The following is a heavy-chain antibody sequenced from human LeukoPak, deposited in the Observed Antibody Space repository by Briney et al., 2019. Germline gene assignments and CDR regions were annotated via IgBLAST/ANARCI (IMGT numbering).Heavy chain of an antibody. D-gene: IGHD2-2*01. CDR2: SGSGGST. Sequence: GGSLRLSCAASGFTFSGYAMSWVRQAPGKGLEWVSASGSGGSTYYADSVKGRFTISRDNSKNTLYLQMNSLRAEDTAVYYCAKGDCESTSCYWSDYYYYGMDVWGQGTTVTVSS. J-gene: IGHJ6*02. V-gene: IGHV3-23*01. CDR1: GFTFSGYA. CDR3: AKGDCESTSCYWSDYYYYGMDV.